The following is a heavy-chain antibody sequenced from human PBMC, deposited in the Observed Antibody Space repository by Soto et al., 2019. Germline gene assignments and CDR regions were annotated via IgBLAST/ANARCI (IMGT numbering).Heavy chain of an antibody. CDR2: INAGNGNT. CDR3: AKSLNQRITMILLGTPDY. CDR1: GYTFTSYA. Sequence: GASVKVSCKASGYTFTSYAMHWVRQAPGQRLEWMGWINAGNGNTKYSQKFQGRVTITRDTSASTAYMELSSLRSEDTAVYYCAKSLNQRITMILLGTPDYRCQGTLVTGSS. V-gene: IGHV1-3*01. J-gene: IGHJ4*02. D-gene: IGHD3-22*01.